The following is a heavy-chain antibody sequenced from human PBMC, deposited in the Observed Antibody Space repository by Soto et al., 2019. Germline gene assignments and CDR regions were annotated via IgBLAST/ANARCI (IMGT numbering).Heavy chain of an antibody. CDR3: ARTGEAEYQLLYLHY. Sequence: SSETLSLTCTVSGGSISSGDYYWSWIRQPPGKGLEWIGYIYYSGSTYYNPSLKSRVTISVDTSKNQFSLKLSSVTAADTAVYYCARTGEAEYQLLYLHYWGQGTLVTVSS. J-gene: IGHJ4*02. V-gene: IGHV4-30-4*01. CDR2: IYYSGST. CDR1: GGSISSGDYY. D-gene: IGHD2-2*01.